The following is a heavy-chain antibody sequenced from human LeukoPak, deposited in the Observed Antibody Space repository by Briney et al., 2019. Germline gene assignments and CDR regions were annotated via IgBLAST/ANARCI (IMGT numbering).Heavy chain of an antibody. Sequence: GASVTVSFKASGYTFTDYYMHWVRQAPGQGLEWMGWINPNSGGINYAQKFQDRVTMTGDTSISTAYMELSRLRSDDTAVYYCARDLSYYDSSGYYKWFDHWGQGTLVTVSS. D-gene: IGHD3-22*01. CDR1: GYTFTDYY. V-gene: IGHV1-2*02. CDR2: INPNSGGI. J-gene: IGHJ5*02. CDR3: ARDLSYYDSSGYYKWFDH.